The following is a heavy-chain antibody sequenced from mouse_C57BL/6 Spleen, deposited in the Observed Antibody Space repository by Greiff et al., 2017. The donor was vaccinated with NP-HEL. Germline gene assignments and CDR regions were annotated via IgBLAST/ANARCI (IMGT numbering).Heavy chain of an antibody. CDR3: AYGSSGFAY. J-gene: IGHJ3*01. CDR2: INPNYGTT. D-gene: IGHD1-1*01. CDR1: GYSFTDYN. Sequence: EVKLQESGPELVKPGASVKISCKASGYSFTDYNMNWVKQSNGTSLEWIGVINPNYGTTSYNQKFKGMATWTVDQSSSTAYMQLNSLTSEDSAVYYCAYGSSGFAYWGQGTLVTVSA. V-gene: IGHV1-39*01.